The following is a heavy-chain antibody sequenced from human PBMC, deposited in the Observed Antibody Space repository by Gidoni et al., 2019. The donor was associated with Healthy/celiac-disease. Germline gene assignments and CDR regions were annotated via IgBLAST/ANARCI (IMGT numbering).Heavy chain of an antibody. CDR1: GFTFADYT. V-gene: IGHV3-43*01. Sequence: EVQLVESGGVVVQPGGSLRLSCAASGFTFADYTMNWVRQAPGKGLEWVSLISWDGGSTYYADSVKGRFTISRDNSKNSLYLQMNSLRTEDTALYYCAKDHYDSSGYYYGWSAFDIWGQGTMVTVSS. D-gene: IGHD3-22*01. CDR2: ISWDGGST. CDR3: AKDHYDSSGYYYGWSAFDI. J-gene: IGHJ3*02.